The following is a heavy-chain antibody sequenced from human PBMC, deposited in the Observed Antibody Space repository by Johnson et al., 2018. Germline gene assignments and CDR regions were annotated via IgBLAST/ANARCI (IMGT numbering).Heavy chain of an antibody. V-gene: IGHV1-69*01. CDR1: GHTISNYV. CDR3: ARPSPPHNSCWYGDAFDI. J-gene: IGHJ3*02. CDR2: IIPVFGTG. Sequence: VQLVESGAEVKKPGSSVKVSCKASGHTISNYVISWVRQAPGQGLEWMGGIIPVFGTGKYAQKFQGRVTITADASTSTVYMEMSSLRSDDTAVYYCARPSPPHNSCWYGDAFDIGGQGTMVTVSS. D-gene: IGHD6-19*01.